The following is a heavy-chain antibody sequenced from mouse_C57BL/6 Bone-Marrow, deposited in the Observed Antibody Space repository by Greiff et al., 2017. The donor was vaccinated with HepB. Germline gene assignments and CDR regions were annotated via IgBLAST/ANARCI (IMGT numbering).Heavy chain of an antibody. CDR1: GYTFTSYW. J-gene: IGHJ1*03. V-gene: IGHV1-61*01. CDR2: IYPSDSET. D-gene: IGHD2-2*01. CDR3: ARLVTDWYFDV. Sequence: QVHVKQPGAELVRPGSSVKLSCKASGYTFTSYWIDWVKQRPGQGLEWIGNIYPSDSETHYNQKFKDKATLTVDKSSSTAYMQLSSLTSEDSAVYYCARLVTDWYFDVWGTGTTVTVSS.